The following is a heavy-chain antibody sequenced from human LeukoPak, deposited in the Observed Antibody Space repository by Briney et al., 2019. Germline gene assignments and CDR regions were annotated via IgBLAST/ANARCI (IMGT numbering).Heavy chain of an antibody. D-gene: IGHD5-24*01. CDR3: ARDQGDGYTPTRGQSDD. CDR1: GGTFSSYA. Sequence: ASVEVSCKASGGTFSSYAIRWVRQAPGQGLEWMGGIIPIFGTANYAQKFQGRVTITADESTSTAYMELSSLRSEDTAVYYCARDQGDGYTPTRGQSDDWGQGTLVTVSS. J-gene: IGHJ4*02. CDR2: IIPIFGTA. V-gene: IGHV1-69*01.